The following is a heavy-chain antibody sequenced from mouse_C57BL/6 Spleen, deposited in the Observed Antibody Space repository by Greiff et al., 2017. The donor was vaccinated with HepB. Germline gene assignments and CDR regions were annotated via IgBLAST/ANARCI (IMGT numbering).Heavy chain of an antibody. Sequence: QVHVKQSGAELVKPGASVKISCKASGYAFSSYWMNWVKQRPGKGLEWIGQIYPGDGDTNYNGKFKGKATLTADKSSSTAYMQLSSLTSEDSAVYFCANWDADAYWGQGTLVTVSA. D-gene: IGHD4-1*02. CDR3: ANWDADAY. CDR2: IYPGDGDT. J-gene: IGHJ3*01. V-gene: IGHV1-80*01. CDR1: GYAFSSYW.